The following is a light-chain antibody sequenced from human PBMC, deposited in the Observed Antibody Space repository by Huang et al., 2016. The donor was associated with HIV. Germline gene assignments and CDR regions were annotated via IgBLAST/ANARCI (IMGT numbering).Light chain of an antibody. J-gene: IGKJ3*01. CDR2: AAS. CDR1: QDINNF. Sequence: IRMTQSPSSLSASTGDRVTITCRANQDINNFLAWYQQRPGSVPKLLIYAASTVQRGVPSRFSGNGSGTDFTLTIGCLHSEDVATYYCQQYDIHPLTFGPGTRVDIK. CDR3: QQYDIHPLT. V-gene: IGKV1-8*01.